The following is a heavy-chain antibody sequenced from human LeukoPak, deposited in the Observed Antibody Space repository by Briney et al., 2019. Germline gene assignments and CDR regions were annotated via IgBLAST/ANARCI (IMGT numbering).Heavy chain of an antibody. V-gene: IGHV4-39*01. J-gene: IGHJ4*02. D-gene: IGHD2-8*02. CDR1: GGSISTRNHY. CDR3: ARRMGSGATYPRTFDY. CDR2: IGYTGTT. Sequence: SETLSLTCTVTGGSISTRNHYWGWLRQPPGKGLEWIGSIGYTGTTNSNPSLRSRVTLSVDTSKNQVSLTLSSVTAADTAVYFCARRMGSGATYPRTFDYWGQGTLVTVSS.